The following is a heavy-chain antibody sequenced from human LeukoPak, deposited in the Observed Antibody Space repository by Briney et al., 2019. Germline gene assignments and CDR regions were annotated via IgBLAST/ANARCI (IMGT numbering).Heavy chain of an antibody. CDR1: GFTFSNYW. CDR3: ATVFES. Sequence: GGSLRLSCAASGFTFSNYWIHWVRQVPGQGLGWGARINRDGSGTSYADFVKGRFTISRDNAKNTVSLGMTSLRHEDTAVYYCATVFESWGPGTLVTVSS. J-gene: IGHJ4*02. V-gene: IGHV3-74*01. CDR2: INRDGSGT.